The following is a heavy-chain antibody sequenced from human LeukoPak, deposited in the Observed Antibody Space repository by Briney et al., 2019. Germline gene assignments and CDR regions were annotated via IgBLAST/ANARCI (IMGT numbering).Heavy chain of an antibody. CDR2: IYHSGST. CDR3: ARGGAFYDPPDY. J-gene: IGHJ4*02. Sequence: SETLSLTCTVSGGSISSYYWSWIRQPAGKGLEWIGYIYHSGSTYYNPSLKSRVTISVDRSKNQFSLKLSSVTAADTAVYYCARGGAFYDPPDYWGQGTLVTVSS. CDR1: GGSISSYY. V-gene: IGHV4-59*12. D-gene: IGHD3-3*01.